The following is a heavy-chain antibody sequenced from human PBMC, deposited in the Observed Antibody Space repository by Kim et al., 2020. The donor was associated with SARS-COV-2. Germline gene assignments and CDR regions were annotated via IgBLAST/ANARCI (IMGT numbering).Heavy chain of an antibody. D-gene: IGHD3-22*01. CDR1: GYTFTSYG. J-gene: IGHJ5*02. CDR3: ARGCPTHLRKDSSGYPNWFDP. Sequence: ASVKVSCKASGYTFTSYGISWVRQAPGQGLEWMGWISAYNGNTNYAQKLQGRVTMTTDTSTSTAYMELRSLRSDDTAVYYCARGCPTHLRKDSSGYPNWFDPWGQGTLVTVSS. CDR2: ISAYNGNT. V-gene: IGHV1-18*04.